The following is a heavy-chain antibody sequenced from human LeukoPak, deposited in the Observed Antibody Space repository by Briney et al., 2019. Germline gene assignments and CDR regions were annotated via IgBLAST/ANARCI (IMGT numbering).Heavy chain of an antibody. CDR3: TRGFGPRYFAD. CDR1: GDSISTYY. CDR2: ILDRGST. Sequence: NPSETLSLTCSVSGDSISTYYWSWIRQSPGKGLEWIGYILDRGSTNSDPSLKSRVTISVDTSKNLFSLKLNSLTAADTAVYYCTRGFGPRYFADWGPGTLVTVSS. J-gene: IGHJ4*02. D-gene: IGHD3-16*01. V-gene: IGHV4-59*08.